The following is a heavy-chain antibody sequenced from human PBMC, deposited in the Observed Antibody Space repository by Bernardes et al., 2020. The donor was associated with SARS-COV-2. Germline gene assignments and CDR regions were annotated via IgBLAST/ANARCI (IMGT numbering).Heavy chain of an antibody. J-gene: IGHJ5*02. V-gene: IGHV4-59*08. CDR3: ARQDYDILTGYPNWFDP. D-gene: IGHD3-9*01. Sequence: SETLSLTCTVSGGSISSYYWSWIRQPPGKGLEWIGYIYYSGSTNYNPSLKSRVTISVDTSKNQFSLKLSSVTAADTAVYYCARQDYDILTGYPNWFDPGGQGTLVTVSS. CDR2: IYYSGST. CDR1: GGSISSYY.